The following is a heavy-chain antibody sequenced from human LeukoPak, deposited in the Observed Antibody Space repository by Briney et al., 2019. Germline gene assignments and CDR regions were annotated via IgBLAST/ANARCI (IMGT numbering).Heavy chain of an antibody. CDR2: ISSSGTYI. D-gene: IGHD2-21*02. CDR1: GFTFSSYS. Sequence: PGGSLRLSCAASGFTFSSYSMNWVRQAPGKGLELVSSISSSGTYIYYADSVKGRFTISRDNAKNSLYLQMNSLRAEDTAVFYCAREEACGGDCYQLHYWGQGTLVTVSS. CDR3: AREEACGGDCYQLHY. J-gene: IGHJ4*02. V-gene: IGHV3-21*01.